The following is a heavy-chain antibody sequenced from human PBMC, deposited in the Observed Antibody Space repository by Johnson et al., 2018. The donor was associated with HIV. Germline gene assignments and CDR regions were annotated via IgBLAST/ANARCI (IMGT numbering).Heavy chain of an antibody. J-gene: IGHJ3*02. D-gene: IGHD3/OR15-3a*01. CDR3: ARDGLAANAFDT. Sequence: VQLLESGGGLVKPGGSLRLSCAASGFSFSDYYMTWIRQAPGKGLEFVSYISSSGSTIYYADSVKGRFTISRDNSKSTLYLQINSLRAEDAAVFYCARDGLAANAFDTWGQGTMVTVSS. V-gene: IGHV3-11*04. CDR1: GFSFSDYY. CDR2: ISSSGSTI.